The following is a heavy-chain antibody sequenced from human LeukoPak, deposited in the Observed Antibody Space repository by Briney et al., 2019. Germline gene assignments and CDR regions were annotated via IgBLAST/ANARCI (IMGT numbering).Heavy chain of an antibody. CDR1: GGTVSSSA. CDR3: ARDHEDTAVVTYCDH. J-gene: IGHJ4*02. V-gene: IGHV1-69*04. CDR2: IIPMFDIA. Sequence: SVKVSCKASGGTVSSSAISWVRQAPGQGLEWMGRIIPMFDIANYAQKFQGRVTITADKSTNTAYMELSSLSSEDTAVYYCARDHEDTAVVTYCDHWGQGTLVTVSS. D-gene: IGHD5-18*01.